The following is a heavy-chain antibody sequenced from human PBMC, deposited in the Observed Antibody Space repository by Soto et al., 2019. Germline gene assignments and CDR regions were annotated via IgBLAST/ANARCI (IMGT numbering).Heavy chain of an antibody. D-gene: IGHD1-26*01. J-gene: IGHJ4*02. CDR3: ARGWELIHFYFDS. CDR2: INPNSGGT. V-gene: IGHV1-2*02. CDR1: GYTFTGYY. Sequence: ASVKVSCKASGYTFTGYYMHWVRQAPGQGLEWMGWINPNSGGTNYAQKFQGRVTMTRDTSISTAYMELSRLRTDDSAVYYCARGWELIHFYFDSWGQGTLVTVSS.